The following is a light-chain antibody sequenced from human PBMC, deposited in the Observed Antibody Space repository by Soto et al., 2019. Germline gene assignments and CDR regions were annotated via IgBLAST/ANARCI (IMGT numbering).Light chain of an antibody. CDR2: DSS. CDR1: QNVGNY. Sequence: EIVLTQSPDTLSLFPGERATLSCRASQNVGNYLAWYQEKPGQAPRLLISDSSNRATGIPARFSGSGSGTDFTLTISGLEPDDFALYFCQQRADWPITFDPGTKVDIK. J-gene: IGKJ3*01. CDR3: QQRADWPIT. V-gene: IGKV3-11*01.